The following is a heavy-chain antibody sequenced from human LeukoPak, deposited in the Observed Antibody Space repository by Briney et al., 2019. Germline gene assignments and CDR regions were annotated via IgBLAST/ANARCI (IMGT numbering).Heavy chain of an antibody. V-gene: IGHV4-30-2*01. J-gene: IGHJ3*02. CDR1: GGSFSSGGYS. CDR2: FYRSGNT. Sequence: SETLSLTCVVSGGSFSSGGYSWGWIRQPPGKGLELVGSFYRSGNTSYTPSLKSRVTISVDTSKNQFSLKLSSVTAADTAVYYCARVRGAPNDAFDIWGPGTVVTVSS. D-gene: IGHD1-26*01. CDR3: ARVRGAPNDAFDI.